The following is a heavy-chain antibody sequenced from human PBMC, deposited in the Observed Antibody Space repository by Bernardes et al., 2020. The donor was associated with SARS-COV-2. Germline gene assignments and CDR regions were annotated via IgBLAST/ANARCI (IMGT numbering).Heavy chain of an antibody. Sequence: SETLSLTCTVSSGAITGHYWSWLRLSPGKGLEWIGHIYSTGSTVYNPSLKSRLSISVDTSKNQISLQLTSLTAADTAVYYCARQRTTIAAAGLIDHWGQGTLVTVSS. CDR3: ARQRTTIAAAGLIDH. D-gene: IGHD6-13*01. J-gene: IGHJ5*02. CDR2: IYSTGST. V-gene: IGHV4-59*08. CDR1: SGAITGHY.